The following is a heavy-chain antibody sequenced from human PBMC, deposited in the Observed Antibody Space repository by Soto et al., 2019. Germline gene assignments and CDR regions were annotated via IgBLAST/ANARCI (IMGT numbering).Heavy chain of an antibody. V-gene: IGHV1-69*04. J-gene: IGHJ4*02. CDR3: AAHHVVAWPYFDY. CDR1: GGTFSSYA. CDR2: IIPILGIA. Sequence: SVKVSCKASGGTFSSYAISWVRQAPGQGLEWMGRIIPILGIANYAQKFQGRVTITADKSTSTAYMELSSLRSEDTAVYYCAAHHVVAWPYFDYWAQGTLVTVSS. D-gene: IGHD3-16*01.